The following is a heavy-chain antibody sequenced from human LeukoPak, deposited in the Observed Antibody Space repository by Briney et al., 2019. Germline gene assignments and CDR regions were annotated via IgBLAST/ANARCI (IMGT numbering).Heavy chain of an antibody. CDR1: GYSFTSYW. CDR3: ARHGPFYYYDSSGYYPDY. V-gene: IGHV5-51*01. CDR2: IYPGDSDT. D-gene: IGHD3-22*01. J-gene: IGHJ4*02. Sequence: GESLKISCKGSGYSFTSYWIGWVRQMPGKGLEWMGIIYPGDSDTRYSPSFQGQVTISADKSISTAYLQWSSLTASDTAMYYCARHGPFYYYDSSGYYPDYWGQGTLVTVSS.